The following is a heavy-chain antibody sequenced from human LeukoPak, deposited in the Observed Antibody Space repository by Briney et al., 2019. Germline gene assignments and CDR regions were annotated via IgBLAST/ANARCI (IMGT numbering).Heavy chain of an antibody. Sequence: GGSLRLSCAVSGITLSNYGMSWVRQAPGKGLEWVARIRSKAYGGTPEYAAPVQGRFTISRDDSRATLYLQMNSLKTEDTAVYYCTTDLGGYFTGGSCYTGLYNCFDPWGQGTLVTVSS. J-gene: IGHJ5*02. CDR3: TTDLGGYFTGGSCYTGLYNCFDP. D-gene: IGHD2-15*01. V-gene: IGHV3-15*01. CDR2: IRSKAYGGTP. CDR1: GITLSNYG.